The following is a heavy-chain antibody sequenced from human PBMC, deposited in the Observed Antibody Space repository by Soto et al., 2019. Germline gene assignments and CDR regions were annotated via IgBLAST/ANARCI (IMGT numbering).Heavy chain of an antibody. CDR3: ARLLLWFGDYDAFDI. CDR1: GYSFTSYW. Sequence: GESLKISCKGSGYSFTSYWIGWVRQMPGKGLEWMGIIYPGDSDTRYSPSFQGQVTISADKSISTAYLQWSSLKASDTAMYYCARLLLWFGDYDAFDIWGQGTMVTVSS. V-gene: IGHV5-51*01. J-gene: IGHJ3*02. CDR2: IYPGDSDT. D-gene: IGHD3-10*01.